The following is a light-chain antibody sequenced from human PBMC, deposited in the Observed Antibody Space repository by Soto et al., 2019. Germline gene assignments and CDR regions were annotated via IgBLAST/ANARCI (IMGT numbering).Light chain of an antibody. V-gene: IGKV3-20*01. J-gene: IGKJ3*01. CDR3: QQYGSTPLFS. Sequence: EIVLTQSPGTLSLSPGERATLPCRASQSISSAFLAWYQQKPGQAPRLLISGASNRATGIPDRFSGSGSGTDFTLTISRLEPEDFAVYYCQQYGSTPLFSFGPGTKVDIK. CDR1: QSISSAF. CDR2: GAS.